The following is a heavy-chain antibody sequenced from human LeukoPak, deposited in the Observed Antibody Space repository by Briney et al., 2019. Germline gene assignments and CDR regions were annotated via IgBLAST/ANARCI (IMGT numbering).Heavy chain of an antibody. CDR3: ARGRTTIFGVVIPTPYFDY. Sequence: SETLSLTCTVSGGSISRYYWSWIRQPPGKGLEWIGYIYYTGSTNYNPSLKSRVTISVDTSKNQFSLKLSSVTAADTAVYYCARGRTTIFGVVIPTPYFDYWGQGTLVTVSS. D-gene: IGHD3-3*01. CDR1: GGSISRYY. J-gene: IGHJ4*02. CDR2: IYYTGST. V-gene: IGHV4-59*12.